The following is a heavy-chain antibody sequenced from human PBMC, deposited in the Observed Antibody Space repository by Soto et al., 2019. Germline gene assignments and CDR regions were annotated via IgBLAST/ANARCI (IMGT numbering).Heavy chain of an antibody. CDR2: ISNSGTP. Sequence: QVQLQEAGPGLVKPSQTLSLTCTVSGASISSDDYYWNWIRQHPGKGLEWIGYISNSGTPYYNPSLKSRLTISAPTSNNQISLKLTSVTAADTALYYCARDDCSGGSCLSFWGQGTLVTVSS. J-gene: IGHJ4*02. CDR1: GASISSDDYY. CDR3: ARDDCSGGSCLSF. V-gene: IGHV4-31*03. D-gene: IGHD2-15*01.